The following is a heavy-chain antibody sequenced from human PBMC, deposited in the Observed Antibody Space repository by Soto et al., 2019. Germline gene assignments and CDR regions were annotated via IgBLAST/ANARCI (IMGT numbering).Heavy chain of an antibody. D-gene: IGHD6-19*01. CDR1: GFTFSSYS. V-gene: IGHV3-21*01. J-gene: IGHJ4*02. CDR2: ISSSSSYI. Sequence: GGSLRLSCAASGFTFSSYSMNWVRQAPGKGLEWVSSISSSSSYIYYADSVKGRFTISRDNAKNSLYLQMNSLRAEDTAVYYCARDPDRSGWTDPCYFDYWGQGTLVTVSS. CDR3: ARDPDRSGWTDPCYFDY.